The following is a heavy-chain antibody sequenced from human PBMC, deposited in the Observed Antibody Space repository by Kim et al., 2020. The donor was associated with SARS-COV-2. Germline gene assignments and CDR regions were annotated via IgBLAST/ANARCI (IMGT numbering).Heavy chain of an antibody. CDR3: ARAKHYYGSGSYYTSSDY. J-gene: IGHJ4*02. V-gene: IGHV3-30*04. CDR2: ISYDGSNK. CDR1: GFTFSSYA. D-gene: IGHD3-10*01. Sequence: GGSLRLSCAASGFTFSSYAMHWVRQAPGKGLEWVAVISYDGSNKYYADSVKGRFTISRDNSKNTLYLQMNSLRAEDTAVYYCARAKHYYGSGSYYTSSDYRGQGTLVTVSS.